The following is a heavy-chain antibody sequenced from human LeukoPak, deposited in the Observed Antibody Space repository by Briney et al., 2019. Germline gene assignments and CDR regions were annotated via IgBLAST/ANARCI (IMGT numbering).Heavy chain of an antibody. CDR3: ARRPPVKYYGSGSSPYYFDY. Sequence: SETLSLTCTVSGGSISTYYWSWVRQPPGKGLEWIGSIYYNVKTHFNPSLKSRVTISLDTSKNQFSLELSSVTAADTAIYYCARRPPVKYYGSGSSPYYFDYWGQGTLVTVSS. D-gene: IGHD3-10*01. CDR1: GGSISTYY. V-gene: IGHV4-59*08. J-gene: IGHJ4*02. CDR2: IYYNVKT.